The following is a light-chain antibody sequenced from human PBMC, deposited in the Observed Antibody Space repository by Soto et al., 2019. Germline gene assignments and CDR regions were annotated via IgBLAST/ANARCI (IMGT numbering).Light chain of an antibody. CDR3: QQYDSFPIT. CDR1: QSIRTW. CDR2: RAY. J-gene: IGKJ5*01. V-gene: IGKV1-5*03. Sequence: EIPMTQSPATLSTSIGDSVTITCRASQSIRTWLAWNQQKPGKAPNLLIYRAYSLGSGVSARFSGSGSGTEFTLTISSLQPGDFATYYCQQYDSFPITFGQGTRLEIK.